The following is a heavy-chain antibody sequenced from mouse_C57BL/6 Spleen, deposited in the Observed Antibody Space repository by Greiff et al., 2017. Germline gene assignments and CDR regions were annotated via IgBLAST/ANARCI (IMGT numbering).Heavy chain of an antibody. Sequence: VQLKQSGPVLVKPGASVKMSCKASGYTFTDYYMNWVKQSHGKSLEWIGVINPYNGGTSYNQKFKGKATLTVDKSSSTAYMELNSLTSEDSAVYYCARPDAYDGLFGYWGQGTTLTVSS. V-gene: IGHV1-19*01. CDR3: ARPDAYDGLFGY. D-gene: IGHD1-2*01. J-gene: IGHJ2*01. CDR1: GYTFTDYY. CDR2: INPYNGGT.